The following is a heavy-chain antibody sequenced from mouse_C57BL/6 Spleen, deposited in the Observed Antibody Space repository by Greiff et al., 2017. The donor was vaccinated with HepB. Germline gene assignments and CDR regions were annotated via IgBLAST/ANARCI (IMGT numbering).Heavy chain of an antibody. Sequence: QVQLQQPGAGLVKPGASVKMSCTASGYTFSSYWLTWVKQRPGRCLEWIGDIYPGSGSTNYNEKFMSKATLTLDTSSCTAYMQLSSLTSEDSAVYYCASYGGLRRGGYAMDYWGHGTSVTVSS. D-gene: IGHD2-4*01. CDR3: ASYGGLRRGGYAMDY. V-gene: IGHV1-55*01. CDR2: IYPGSGST. J-gene: IGHJ4*01. CDR1: GYTFSSYW.